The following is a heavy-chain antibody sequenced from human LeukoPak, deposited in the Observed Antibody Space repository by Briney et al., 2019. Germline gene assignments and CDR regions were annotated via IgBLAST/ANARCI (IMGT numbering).Heavy chain of an antibody. J-gene: IGHJ4*02. V-gene: IGHV3-21*01. Sequence: GGSLRLSCAASGFTFSSYSMNWVRQAPGKGLEWVSSISSSGSYIYYADSVKGRFTISRDNAKNSLYLQMNSLRAEDTAVYYCARDRLAAAGNFDYWGQGTLVTVSS. CDR2: ISSSGSYI. CDR3: ARDRLAAAGNFDY. D-gene: IGHD6-13*01. CDR1: GFTFSSYS.